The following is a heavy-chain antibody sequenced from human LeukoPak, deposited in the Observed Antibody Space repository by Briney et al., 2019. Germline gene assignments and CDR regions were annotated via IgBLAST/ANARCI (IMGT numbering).Heavy chain of an antibody. D-gene: IGHD1-1*01. Sequence: PSETLSLTCAVYGGSFSGYYLSWIRQPPGKGLEWIGEINHSGSTNYNPSLKSRVTISVDTSKNQFSLKLSSVTAAGTAVYYCARGQLERGLDYWGQGTLVTVSS. CDR1: GGSFSGYY. V-gene: IGHV4-34*01. CDR3: ARGQLERGLDY. J-gene: IGHJ4*02. CDR2: INHSGST.